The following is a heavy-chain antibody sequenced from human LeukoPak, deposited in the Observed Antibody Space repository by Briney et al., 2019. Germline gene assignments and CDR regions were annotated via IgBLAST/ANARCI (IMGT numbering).Heavy chain of an antibody. CDR1: GFTFSSYG. V-gene: IGHV3-30*02. CDR3: AKSPGFYDSSGYYDY. J-gene: IGHJ4*02. D-gene: IGHD3-22*01. Sequence: PGGSLRLSCAASGFTFSSYGMHWVRQAPGKGLEWVAFIRYDGSNKYYADSVKGRFTISRDNSKNTLNLQMNSLRAEDTAVYYCAKSPGFYDSSGYYDYWGQGTLVTVSS. CDR2: IRYDGSNK.